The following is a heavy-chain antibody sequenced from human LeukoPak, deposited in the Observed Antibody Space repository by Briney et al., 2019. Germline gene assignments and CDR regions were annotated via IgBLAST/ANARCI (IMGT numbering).Heavy chain of an antibody. CDR3: AYDSSGPKEDFDY. CDR1: GFTFSSYG. Sequence: GGSLRLSCAASGFTFSSYGMHWVRQAPGKGLEWVAVISYDGSNKYYADSVKGRFTISRDNSKNTLYLQMNSLRAEDTAVYYCAYDSSGPKEDFDYWGQGTLVTVSS. V-gene: IGHV3-30*03. D-gene: IGHD3-22*01. CDR2: ISYDGSNK. J-gene: IGHJ4*02.